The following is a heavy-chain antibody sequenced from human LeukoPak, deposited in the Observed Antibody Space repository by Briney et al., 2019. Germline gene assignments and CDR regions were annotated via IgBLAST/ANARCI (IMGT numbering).Heavy chain of an antibody. CDR1: GGSISSYY. V-gene: IGHV4-59*01. CDR3: AGEYYYGSGSYWAGMDV. Sequence: SETLSLTCTVSGGSISSYYWSWIRQPPGKGLEWIGYIYYSGSTNYNPSLKSRVTISVDTSKNQFSLKLSSVTAADTAVYYCAGEYYYGSGSYWAGMDVWGHGTTVTVSS. CDR2: IYYSGST. D-gene: IGHD3-10*01. J-gene: IGHJ6*02.